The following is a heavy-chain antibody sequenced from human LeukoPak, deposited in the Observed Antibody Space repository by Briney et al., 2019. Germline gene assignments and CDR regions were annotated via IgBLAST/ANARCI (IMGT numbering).Heavy chain of an antibody. J-gene: IGHJ2*01. D-gene: IGHD6-13*01. CDR3: ARAAYSSAWYSRYFDL. CDR2: ISSSSSYI. V-gene: IGHV3-21*01. CDR1: GFTFSSYS. Sequence: GGSLTLSCAASGFTFSSYSMNWVRQAPGKGLEWVSSISSSSSYIYYADSVKGRFTISRDNAKNSLYLQMNSLRAEDTAVYYCARAAYSSAWYSRYFDLWGRGTLVTVSS.